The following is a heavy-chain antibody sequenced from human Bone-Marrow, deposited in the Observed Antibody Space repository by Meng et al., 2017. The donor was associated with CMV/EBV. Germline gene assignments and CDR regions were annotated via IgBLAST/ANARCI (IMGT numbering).Heavy chain of an antibody. Sequence: GESLKISCAACGFTFSSYDMHWVRQATGKGLEWVSSIGTAGDTYYPGSVKGQFTISRENAKNSLYLQMNSLRPEDMAVYYCAKSGMGSSVYSPYFFDYWGQGTLVTVSS. CDR2: IGTAGDT. CDR3: AKSGMGSSVYSPYFFDY. D-gene: IGHD3-22*01. CDR1: GFTFSSYD. V-gene: IGHV3-13*03. J-gene: IGHJ4*02.